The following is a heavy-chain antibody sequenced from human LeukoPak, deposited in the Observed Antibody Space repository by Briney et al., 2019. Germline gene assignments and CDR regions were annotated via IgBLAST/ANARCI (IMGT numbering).Heavy chain of an antibody. CDR1: GFTFSNAW. Sequence: PGGSLRLSCSASGFTFSNAWMNWVRQAPAKGLEWVGRIKSKTDGGTTDYAAPVKGRFTISRDDSKNTLYLQMNSLKSEDTAVYYCTTVYWYYGSGSYDYWGQGTLVSVSS. D-gene: IGHD3-10*01. V-gene: IGHV3-15*01. CDR2: IKSKTDGGTT. J-gene: IGHJ4*02. CDR3: TTVYWYYGSGSYDY.